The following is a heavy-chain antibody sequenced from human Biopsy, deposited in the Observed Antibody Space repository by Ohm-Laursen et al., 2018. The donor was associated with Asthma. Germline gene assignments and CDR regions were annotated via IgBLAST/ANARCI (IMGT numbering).Heavy chain of an antibody. CDR2: IKHDGSEK. CDR1: GFTFSSYA. J-gene: IGHJ1*01. Sequence: SLRLSCSASGFTFSSYAMSWVRQAPGKGLEWVANIKHDGSEKNHVDSLKGRFTISRDNAKNSLYLQMNSRRAEDTAVYYCARTFHFWSPYHAEHYQLWGQGTLVTVSS. CDR3: ARTFHFWSPYHAEHYQL. D-gene: IGHD3-3*02. V-gene: IGHV3-7*01.